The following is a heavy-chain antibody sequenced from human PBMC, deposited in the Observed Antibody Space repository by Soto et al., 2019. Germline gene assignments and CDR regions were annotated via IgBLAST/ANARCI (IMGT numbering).Heavy chain of an antibody. Sequence: GGSLRLSCAASGFTFSAYSMNWVRQAPGKGLEWVAYISYTSDNIFYADSVKGRFTISRDNAKNSLFLQMNSLRDEDTAVYYCAKATYDSSGYLFYWGQGTLVTVSS. CDR3: AKATYDSSGYLFY. CDR1: GFTFSAYS. J-gene: IGHJ4*02. D-gene: IGHD3-22*01. V-gene: IGHV3-48*02. CDR2: ISYTSDNI.